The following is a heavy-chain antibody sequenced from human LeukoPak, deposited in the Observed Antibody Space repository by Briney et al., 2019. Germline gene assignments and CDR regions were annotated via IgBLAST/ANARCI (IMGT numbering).Heavy chain of an antibody. Sequence: GGSLRLSCAASGFTFDDYAMHWVRQAPGKGLEWVSGISWNSGSIGYADSVKGRFTISRDNAKNSLYLQMNSLRAEDTALYYCAKDYYGSGSLFQHWGQGTLVTVSS. CDR1: GFTFDDYA. J-gene: IGHJ1*01. D-gene: IGHD3-10*01. V-gene: IGHV3-9*01. CDR3: AKDYYGSGSLFQH. CDR2: ISWNSGSI.